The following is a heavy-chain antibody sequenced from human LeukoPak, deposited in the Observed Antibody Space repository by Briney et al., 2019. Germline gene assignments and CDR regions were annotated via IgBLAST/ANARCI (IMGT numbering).Heavy chain of an antibody. V-gene: IGHV3-49*04. J-gene: IGHJ2*01. Sequence: PGGSLRLSCTASGFSIAEYAMTWVRQAPGRGLEWLGFIRSKSYSETTQFAASARGRFTISRDDSNSVTYLQMNSLKIEDTAVYFCTRDRRDGYNDGYFSLWGRGTLVTVSS. CDR1: GFSIAEYA. D-gene: IGHD5-24*01. CDR3: TRDRRDGYNDGYFSL. CDR2: IRSKSYSETT.